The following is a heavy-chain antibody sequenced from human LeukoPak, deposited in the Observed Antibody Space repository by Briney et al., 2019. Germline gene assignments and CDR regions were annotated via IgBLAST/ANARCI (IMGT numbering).Heavy chain of an antibody. D-gene: IGHD3-22*01. J-gene: IGHJ5*02. Sequence: ASVKVSCKASGYIFTSYGISWVRQAPGQGLEWMGWISGYNGNTKYAQKFQGRVAMTTDTSTSRAYMELRSLRSDDTAVYYCARESGHDDSTGYYYTWGQGTLVSVSS. V-gene: IGHV1-18*01. CDR3: ARESGHDDSTGYYYT. CDR2: ISGYNGNT. CDR1: GYIFTSYG.